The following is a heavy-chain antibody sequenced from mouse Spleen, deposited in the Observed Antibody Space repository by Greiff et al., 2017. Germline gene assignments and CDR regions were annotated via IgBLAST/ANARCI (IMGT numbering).Heavy chain of an antibody. CDR3: TRDKATVYYFDY. D-gene: IGHD1-1*01. Sequence: EVMLVESGGGLVKPGGSLKLSCAASGFTFSSYTMSWVRQTPEKRLEWVATISSGGSYTYYPDSVKGRFTISRDNAKNTLYLQMSSLKSEDTAMYYCTRDKATVYYFDYWGQGTTLTVSS. CDR2: ISSGGSYT. J-gene: IGHJ2*01. V-gene: IGHV5-6-4*01. CDR1: GFTFSSYT.